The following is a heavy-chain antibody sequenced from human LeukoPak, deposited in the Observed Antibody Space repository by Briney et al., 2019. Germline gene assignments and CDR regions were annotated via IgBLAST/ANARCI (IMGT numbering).Heavy chain of an antibody. CDR1: GFTFTSYG. Sequence: GGSLRLSCAASGFTFTSYGMHWVRLAPGKGLEWVAFIRYDGSNIHYADSVKGRFSVSRDNSKLYLQMNSLGLEDMAVYYCAKDLQQWLVSPYYYYMDVWGKGTTVTVSS. J-gene: IGHJ6*03. D-gene: IGHD6-19*01. V-gene: IGHV3-30*02. CDR2: IRYDGSNI. CDR3: AKDLQQWLVSPYYYYMDV.